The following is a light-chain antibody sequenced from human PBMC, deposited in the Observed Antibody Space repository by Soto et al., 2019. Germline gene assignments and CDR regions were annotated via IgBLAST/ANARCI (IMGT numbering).Light chain of an antibody. Sequence: DIQMTQSPSSLSASVGDRVTITCRASQSISSYLNWYQQKSGKAPKILIYTASTLRSGVPSRFSGSESGTDFTLTISSLQPEDFATYYCQQSYSIPYTFGQGTKLEIK. V-gene: IGKV1-39*01. CDR1: QSISSY. CDR2: TAS. CDR3: QQSYSIPYT. J-gene: IGKJ2*01.